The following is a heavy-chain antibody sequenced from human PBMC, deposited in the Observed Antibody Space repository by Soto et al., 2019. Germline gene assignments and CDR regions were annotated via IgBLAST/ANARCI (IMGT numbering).Heavy chain of an antibody. V-gene: IGHV3-48*02. J-gene: IGHJ3*02. Sequence: GGSLILSCAASGFPFSSYSMNWVRQAPGKGLEWISYITISSHTFHADSVRGRFTISRDNAKNSLFLQMNSLRDEDTAVYFCVRDHIYAFDIWGQGTVVTVSS. CDR1: GFPFSSYS. CDR2: ITISSHT. CDR3: VRDHIYAFDI. D-gene: IGHD2-21*01.